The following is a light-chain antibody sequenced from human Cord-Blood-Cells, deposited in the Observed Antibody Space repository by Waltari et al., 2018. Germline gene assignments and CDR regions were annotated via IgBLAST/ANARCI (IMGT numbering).Light chain of an antibody. CDR1: NIGSQR. V-gene: IGLV3-21*04. Sequence: SYWLTQPPSVSVAPGKTARIACGGNNIGSQRVHWYQQKPGQDPVLVIYYDRDRPSRLPVRCSGSNSGNTATLTISRFEAGDEADYSCEVWDSSSDHWVFGGGTKLTVL. CDR2: YDR. J-gene: IGLJ3*02. CDR3: EVWDSSSDHWV.